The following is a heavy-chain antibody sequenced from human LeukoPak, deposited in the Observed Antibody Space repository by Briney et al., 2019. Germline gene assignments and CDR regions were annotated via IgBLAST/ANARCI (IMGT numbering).Heavy chain of an antibody. Sequence: SQTLSLTCAISGDSVSRHDLTWAWVRQSPSRGLEWLGRTFYRSKWYNDYAVSEKSRITVSPDTSKNQFSLHLNSVTPEDTAVYYCVRSYDWVFDYWGQGTRVTVSS. J-gene: IGHJ4*02. V-gene: IGHV6-1*01. CDR2: TFYRSKWYN. D-gene: IGHD1-1*01. CDR1: GDSVSRHDLT. CDR3: VRSYDWVFDY.